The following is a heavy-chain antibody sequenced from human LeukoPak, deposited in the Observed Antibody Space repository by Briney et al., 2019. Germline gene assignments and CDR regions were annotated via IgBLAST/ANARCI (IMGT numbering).Heavy chain of an antibody. V-gene: IGHV3-23*01. CDR2: ISGGGVTT. CDR3: ARNQQLGGHSYDYYGMDV. D-gene: IGHD3-16*01. CDR1: GFTSIAYA. Sequence: GGSLRLSCVGSGFTSIAYALTWARQAPGKGLEWVSGISGGGVTTYYADSVKGRFTISRDNSKNTLYLQMNSLRADDTALYYCARNQQLGGHSYDYYGMDVWGQGTTVTVSS. J-gene: IGHJ6*02.